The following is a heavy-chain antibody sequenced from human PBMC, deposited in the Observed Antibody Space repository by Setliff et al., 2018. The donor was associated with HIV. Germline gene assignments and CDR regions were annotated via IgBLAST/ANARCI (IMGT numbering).Heavy chain of an antibody. D-gene: IGHD6-19*01. J-gene: IGHJ5*02. CDR2: VSQSGST. Sequence: LSLTCSVSGVSINRTDHSWGWIRQSPGKRLEWIGSVSQSGSTYYNPSLKSRITISVDRSKNLFSLKLISVTAADQGVYYCARVPVAGANWFDPWGLGTLVTVSS. V-gene: IGHV4-39*01. CDR1: GVSINRTDHS. CDR3: ARVPVAGANWFDP.